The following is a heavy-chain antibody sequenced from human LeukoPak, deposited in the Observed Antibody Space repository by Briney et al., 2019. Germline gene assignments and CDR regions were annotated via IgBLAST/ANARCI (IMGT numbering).Heavy chain of an antibody. CDR3: TTAATTVTTYYYYGMDV. CDR2: IKSKTDGGTT. CDR1: GFTFSNAW. J-gene: IGHJ6*02. V-gene: IGHV3-15*01. Sequence: GGSLRLSCAASGFTFSNAWMSWVRQASGKGLEWVGRIKSKTDGGTTDYAAPVKGRFTISRDDSKNTLYLQMNSLKTEDTAVYYCTTAATTVTTYYYYGMDVWGQGTTVTVSS. D-gene: IGHD4-17*01.